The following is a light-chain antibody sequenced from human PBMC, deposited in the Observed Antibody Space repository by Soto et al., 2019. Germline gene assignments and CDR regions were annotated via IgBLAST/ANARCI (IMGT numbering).Light chain of an antibody. J-gene: IGLJ2*01. Sequence: SYELTQPPSVSVSPGQTASITCSGDKLGDKFACWYQQKAGQSPVLVIYQDIKRPSGIPERFSGSNSGNTATLTISGTRAMDEAEYYCQAWDSRTAVFGGGTKVTVL. CDR2: QDI. CDR3: QAWDSRTAV. CDR1: KLGDKF. V-gene: IGLV3-1*01.